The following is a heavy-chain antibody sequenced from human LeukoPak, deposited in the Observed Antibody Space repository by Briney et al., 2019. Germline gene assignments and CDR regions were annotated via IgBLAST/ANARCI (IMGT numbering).Heavy chain of an antibody. D-gene: IGHD3-22*01. J-gene: IGHJ4*02. Sequence: GGSLRLSCAASGFTLSSYWMSWVRQAPGKGLEWVANIKQDGSEKYYVDSVKGRFTISRDNAKNSLYLQMNSLRAEDTAVYYCARDKSVYYDTSGSRFDYWGQGTLVTVSS. V-gene: IGHV3-7*01. CDR1: GFTLSSYW. CDR2: IKQDGSEK. CDR3: ARDKSVYYDTSGSRFDY.